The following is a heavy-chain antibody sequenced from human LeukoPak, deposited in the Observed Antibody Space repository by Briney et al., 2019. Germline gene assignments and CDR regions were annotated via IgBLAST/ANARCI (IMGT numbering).Heavy chain of an antibody. V-gene: IGHV4-4*07. Sequence: SETLSLTCAVSGGSISSSNWWSWIRQPAGKGLEWIGRIYTSGSTNYNPSLKSRVTMSVDTSKNQFSLKLSSVTAADTAVYYCATGGNPLGNYFDYWGQGTLVTVSS. CDR2: IYTSGST. CDR1: GGSISSSNW. J-gene: IGHJ4*02. D-gene: IGHD4-23*01. CDR3: ATGGNPLGNYFDY.